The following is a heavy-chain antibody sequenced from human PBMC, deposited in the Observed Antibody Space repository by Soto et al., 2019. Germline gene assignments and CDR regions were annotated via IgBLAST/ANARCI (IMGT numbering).Heavy chain of an antibody. V-gene: IGHV3-74*01. CDR1: GFNFSNHW. Sequence: GGSVRLSCAASGFNFSNHWMHWGRQRPAEGLVWVSRITNDGKSKAYAEAVKGRFAISRDNAKNTLYLQMNGLTAEDTAVYYCARESGDWPLNWFDPWGQGTLVTVSS. CDR2: ITNDGKSK. J-gene: IGHJ5*02. CDR3: ARESGDWPLNWFDP. D-gene: IGHD2-21*02.